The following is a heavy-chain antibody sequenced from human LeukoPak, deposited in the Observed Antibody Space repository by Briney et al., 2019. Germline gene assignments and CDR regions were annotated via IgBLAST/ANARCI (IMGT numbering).Heavy chain of an antibody. CDR2: IKSKTDGGTT. CDR3: TTDEFPSIYSGSYFGAFDI. V-gene: IGHV3-15*01. Sequence: PGGSLRLSCAASGFTFSNARMSWVRQAPGKGLEWVGRIKSKTDGGTTDYAAPVKGRFTISRDDSKNTPYLQMNSLKTEDTAVYYCTTDEFPSIYSGSYFGAFDIWGQGTMVTVSS. CDR1: GFTFSNAR. D-gene: IGHD1-26*01. J-gene: IGHJ3*02.